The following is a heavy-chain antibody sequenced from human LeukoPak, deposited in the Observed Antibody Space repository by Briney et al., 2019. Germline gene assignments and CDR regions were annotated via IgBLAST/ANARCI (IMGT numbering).Heavy chain of an antibody. D-gene: IGHD3-22*01. J-gene: IGHJ6*02. CDR2: INDYTGDT. CDR1: GGSFTDYF. Sequence: KPSETLSLTCTVFGGSFTDYFWTWIRHSPGKGLEWIGEINDYTGDTKYNPSLNSRVSISLEKSKNQLSLELRSVTAAHTAVYYWAGGRIAKIVVVHSFTYGMDVWGQGTTVTVSS. V-gene: IGHV4-34*01. CDR3: AGGRIAKIVVVHSFTYGMDV.